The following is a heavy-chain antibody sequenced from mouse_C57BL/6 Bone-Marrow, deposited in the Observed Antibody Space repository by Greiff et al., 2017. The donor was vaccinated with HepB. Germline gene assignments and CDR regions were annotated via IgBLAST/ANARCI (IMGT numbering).Heavy chain of an antibody. Sequence: EVMLVEAGGGLVQPGGSLKLSCAASGFTFSDYGMAWVRQAPRKGPEWVAIISNLAYSIYYADTVTGRFTISRENVKKTLYLEMSSLRSEDTAAYYCARRTGAMDYWSQGTLVTVSS. CDR1: GFTFSDYG. J-gene: IGHJ4*01. CDR2: ISNLAYSI. CDR3: ARRTGAMDY. V-gene: IGHV5-15*04.